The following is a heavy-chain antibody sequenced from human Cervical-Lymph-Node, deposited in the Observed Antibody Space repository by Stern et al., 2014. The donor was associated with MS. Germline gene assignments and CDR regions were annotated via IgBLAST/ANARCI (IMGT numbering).Heavy chain of an antibody. CDR3: ARSFPHYDILAGNRDINFDS. D-gene: IGHD3-9*01. CDR1: GDSITSSSYY. CDR2: IYYSGST. J-gene: IGHJ4*02. Sequence: QLQLQESGPGLVKPSETLSLTCTVSGDSITSSSYYWGWIRQPPGKGLEWIGTIYYSGSTYYNPSLKGRATMSVDTPKNQFSLNLSSVTAADTAVYYCARSFPHYDILAGNRDINFDSWGQGTLVTVST. V-gene: IGHV4-39*01.